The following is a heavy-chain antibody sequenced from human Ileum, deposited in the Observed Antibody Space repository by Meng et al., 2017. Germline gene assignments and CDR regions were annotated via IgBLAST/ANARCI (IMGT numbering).Heavy chain of an antibody. J-gene: IGHJ4*02. CDR1: GYTFSNYA. V-gene: IGHV1-3*01. D-gene: IGHD3-22*01. Sequence: GRLVQSGAEVKKPGSSVKVSCKASGYTFSNYAMNWVRQAPGQRLEWMGWINAGNGDTKYSQKFQGRVTITRDTSASTGYMELSSLRSEDTAVYYCARFSSGYFFGYWGQGTLVTVSS. CDR2: INAGNGDT. CDR3: ARFSSGYFFGY.